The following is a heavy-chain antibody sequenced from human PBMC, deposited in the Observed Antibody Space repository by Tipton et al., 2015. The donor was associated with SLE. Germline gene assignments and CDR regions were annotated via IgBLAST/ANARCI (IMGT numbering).Heavy chain of an antibody. Sequence: QVQLVQSGAEVKKPGASVKISCKTSGYTFTSNYIHWVRQAPGQGLEWMGIINPGGGRATYSQKFQGRVTMTRDTSASTVDMELSSLRSEDSALYYCARGGIFGVFALDFWGRGTLVTVSS. CDR3: ARGGIFGVFALDF. CDR2: INPGGGRA. V-gene: IGHV1-46*01. CDR1: GYTFTSNY. J-gene: IGHJ4*02. D-gene: IGHD3-3*01.